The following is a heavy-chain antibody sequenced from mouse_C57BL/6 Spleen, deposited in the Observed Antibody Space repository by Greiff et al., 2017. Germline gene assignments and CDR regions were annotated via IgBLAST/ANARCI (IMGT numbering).Heavy chain of an antibody. V-gene: IGHV1-64*01. CDR3: ARDYYGSSLYAMDY. Sequence: VQLQQSGAELVKPGASVKLSCKASGYTFTSYWMHWVKQRPGQGLEWIGMIHPNSGSTNYNEKFKSKATLTVDKSSSTAYMQLSSLTSEDSAVYYCARDYYGSSLYAMDYWGQGTSVTVSS. J-gene: IGHJ4*01. CDR1: GYTFTSYW. D-gene: IGHD1-1*01. CDR2: IHPNSGST.